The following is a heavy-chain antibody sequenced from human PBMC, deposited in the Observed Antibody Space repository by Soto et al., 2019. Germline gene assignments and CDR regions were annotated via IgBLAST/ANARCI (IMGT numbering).Heavy chain of an antibody. J-gene: IGHJ6*02. V-gene: IGHV3-23*01. Sequence: EVQLLESGGGLVQPGGSLRLSCAASGFTFSSYAMSWVRQAPGKGLEWVSAISGSGGSTYYADSVKGRFTISRDNSKNTLYLQMNSLRAEDTAVYYCAKKIAAAGQTKSYGMDVWGQGTTVSVSS. CDR3: AKKIAAAGQTKSYGMDV. CDR2: ISGSGGST. CDR1: GFTFSSYA. D-gene: IGHD6-13*01.